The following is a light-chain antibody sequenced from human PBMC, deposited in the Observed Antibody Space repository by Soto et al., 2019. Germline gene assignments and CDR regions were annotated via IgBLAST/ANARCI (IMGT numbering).Light chain of an antibody. CDR2: DTS. CDR3: QQSYSTPPH. CDR1: RSVSNNY. J-gene: IGKJ5*01. Sequence: DIEYTQSPATLYLSPGERATLSCWASRSVSNNYLAWYQQKPGQAPRLLIYDTSTRAAGTPARFTGSGSGTDVTLTISSLQSEHFATYYCQQSYSTPPHFGQGTRLEIK. V-gene: IGKV3D-20*02.